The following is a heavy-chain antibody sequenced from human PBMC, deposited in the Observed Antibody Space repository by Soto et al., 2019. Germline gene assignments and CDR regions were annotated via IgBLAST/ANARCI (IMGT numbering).Heavy chain of an antibody. Sequence: SETLSLPCTVSGGSITSGDRYWRWSRQPPGKGLEWVGYIYYSGHTYYNPSLKSRLTISVDTSKNQFSLKLSSVAAADTAVYYCARTYWIGWGGRLFDSWGQGALVTVSS. CDR2: IYYSGHT. CDR3: ARTYWIGWGGRLFDS. CDR1: GGSITSGDRY. D-gene: IGHD3-3*01. V-gene: IGHV4-30-4*01. J-gene: IGHJ4*02.